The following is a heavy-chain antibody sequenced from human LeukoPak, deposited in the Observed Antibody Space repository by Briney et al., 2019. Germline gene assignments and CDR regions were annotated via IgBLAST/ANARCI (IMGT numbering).Heavy chain of an antibody. CDR2: ISYSGSS. CDR1: AGSISRYY. J-gene: IGHJ3*02. V-gene: IGHV4-59*01. Sequence: SETLSLTCTVSAGSISRYYWSWLRQPPGKGLEWIGYISYSGSSKYNPSLKSRVTISVDTSNNQSSLRLTSVTAADTAVYYCARDPTSSSSCHFDIWGQGTTVTVFS. D-gene: IGHD2-2*01. CDR3: ARDPTSSSSCHFDI.